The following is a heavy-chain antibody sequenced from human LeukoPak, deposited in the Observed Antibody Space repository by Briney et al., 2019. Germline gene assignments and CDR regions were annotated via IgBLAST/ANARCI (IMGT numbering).Heavy chain of an antibody. Sequence: GSLRLSCAASGFAFSTYSMNWVRQAPGKGLEWVSSVSSSSSYIYYADSVKGRFTISRDNAKNSLYLQMNSLRAEDTAVYYCASRTGTTLYYWGQGTLVTVSS. CDR1: GFAFSTYS. CDR2: VSSSSSYI. V-gene: IGHV3-21*01. CDR3: ASRTGTTLYY. D-gene: IGHD1-7*01. J-gene: IGHJ4*02.